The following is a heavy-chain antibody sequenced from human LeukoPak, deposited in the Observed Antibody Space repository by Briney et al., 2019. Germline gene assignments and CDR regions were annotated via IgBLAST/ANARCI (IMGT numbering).Heavy chain of an antibody. CDR3: ARARKGAAGYNWFDP. Sequence: SETLSLTCAVYGGSFSGYYWSWIRQPPGKGRGWIGEINHRGRTNYNPYIKSRFTISVDTSKHQFSLKLSSVTAADTAVYYCARARKGAAGYNWFDPWGQGTLVTVSS. J-gene: IGHJ5*02. CDR1: GGSFSGYY. D-gene: IGHD6-13*01. CDR2: INHRGRT. V-gene: IGHV4-34*01.